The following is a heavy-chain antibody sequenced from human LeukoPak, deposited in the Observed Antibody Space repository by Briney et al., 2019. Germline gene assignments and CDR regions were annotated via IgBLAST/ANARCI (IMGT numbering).Heavy chain of an antibody. D-gene: IGHD6-13*01. CDR3: AKGPHASTWNNWFDP. CDR2: VSGSGGST. Sequence: PGGSLRLSCVGSGFIFNSYPMTWVRQAPGKGLEWLSGVSGSGGSTFYADSVEGRFTISRDNSQNTLYLQLNSLRADDTAIYYCAKGPHASTWNNWFDPWGQGTLVTVSS. CDR1: GFIFNSYP. V-gene: IGHV3-23*01. J-gene: IGHJ5*02.